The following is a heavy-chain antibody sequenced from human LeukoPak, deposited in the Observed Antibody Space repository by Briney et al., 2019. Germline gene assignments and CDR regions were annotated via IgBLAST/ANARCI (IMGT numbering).Heavy chain of an antibody. D-gene: IGHD2-21*01. CDR1: GFTVSSNY. CDR2: IYSGGST. V-gene: IGHV3-53*01. J-gene: IGHJ6*02. CDR3: ARNKYSLNGMDV. Sequence: GSLRLSCAASGFTVSSNYMSWVRQAPGKGLEWVSVIYSGGSTYYADSVKGRFTITRDNSKNTLYLQMNSLRAEDTAVYYCARNKYSLNGMDVWGQGTTVTVSS.